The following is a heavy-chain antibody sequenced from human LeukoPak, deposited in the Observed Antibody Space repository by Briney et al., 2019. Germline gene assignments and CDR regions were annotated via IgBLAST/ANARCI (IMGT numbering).Heavy chain of an antibody. CDR2: ISYDGSNK. Sequence: GGSLRLSRAASGFTFSSYAMHWVRQAPGKGLEWVAVISYDGSNKYYADSVKGRFTISRDNSKNTLYLQMNSLRAEDTAVYYCARLQEYSGSSYGYWGQGTLVTVSS. CDR1: GFTFSSYA. CDR3: ARLQEYSGSSYGY. V-gene: IGHV3-30*04. D-gene: IGHD1-26*01. J-gene: IGHJ4*02.